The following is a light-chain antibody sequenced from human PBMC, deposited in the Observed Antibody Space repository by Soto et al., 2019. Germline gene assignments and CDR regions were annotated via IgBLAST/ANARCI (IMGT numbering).Light chain of an antibody. V-gene: IGKV3-20*01. J-gene: IGKJ1*01. CDR3: KEYGTSRT. CDR1: QSVSSSF. Sequence: VLTQSPGTLSLSPGDRATLSCRASQSVSSSFLAWYQQRPGQAPRLLIYAASNTAPGIQDRFSGSGSGTEFTLTISRLEPEDFAVYYCKEYGTSRTCGQGTKVDIK. CDR2: AAS.